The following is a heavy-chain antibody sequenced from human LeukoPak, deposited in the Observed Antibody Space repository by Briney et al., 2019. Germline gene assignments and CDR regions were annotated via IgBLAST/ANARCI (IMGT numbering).Heavy chain of an antibody. D-gene: IGHD2-2*01. J-gene: IGHJ3*02. CDR1: GFTFSSYA. CDR2: ISGSGGST. CDR3: AKETTYCSSTSCPDAFDI. V-gene: IGHV3-23*01. Sequence: GGSLRLSCAASGFTFSSYAMSWVRQAPGKGLEWVSAISGSGGSTYYADSVKGRFTISRDNSKNTLYLQMNSLRAEDTAVYCCAKETTYCSSTSCPDAFDIWGQGTMVTVSS.